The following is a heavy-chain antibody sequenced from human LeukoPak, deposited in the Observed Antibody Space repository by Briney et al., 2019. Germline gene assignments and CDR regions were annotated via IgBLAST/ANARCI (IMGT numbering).Heavy chain of an antibody. J-gene: IGHJ4*02. CDR3: ARRRSGGSCDY. V-gene: IGHV3-7*02. CDR1: GFPFSSRW. Sequence: PGGSLRLSCAASGFPFSSRWMSWVRQAPGKGLEWVANIKADGSEKYYVDSVKGRFTISRDNAKNSLYLQMNSLRAEDTAVYYCARRRSGGSCDYWGQGTLVTVSS. CDR2: IKADGSEK. D-gene: IGHD2-15*01.